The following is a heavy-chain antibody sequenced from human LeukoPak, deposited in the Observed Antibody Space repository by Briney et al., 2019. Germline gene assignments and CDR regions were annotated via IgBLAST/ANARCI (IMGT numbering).Heavy chain of an antibody. V-gene: IGHV1-18*01. CDR3: ARDGPKRYRSSSRGYFDY. CDR1: GYTFTSYG. Sequence: ASVKVSCKASGYTFTSYGISWVRQAPGQGLEWMGWISAYNGNTNYAQKLQGRVTMTTDTSTSTAYMELRSLRSDDTAVYYCARDGPKRYRSSSRGYFDYWGQGTLVTVSS. D-gene: IGHD6-6*01. J-gene: IGHJ4*02. CDR2: ISAYNGNT.